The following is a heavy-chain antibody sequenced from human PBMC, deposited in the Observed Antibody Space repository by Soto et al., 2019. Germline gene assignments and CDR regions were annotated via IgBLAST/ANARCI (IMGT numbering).Heavy chain of an antibody. CDR2: IIPIFGTA. Sequence: ASVKVSCKASGGTFSSYAISWVRQSPGQGLEWMGGIIPIFGTANYAQKFQGRVTITADESTSTAYMELSSLRSADTAVYYCARGHNYGMSPFDYWGRGTLVTVSS. CDR1: GGTFSSYA. CDR3: ARGHNYGMSPFDY. D-gene: IGHD3-16*01. J-gene: IGHJ4*02. V-gene: IGHV1-69*13.